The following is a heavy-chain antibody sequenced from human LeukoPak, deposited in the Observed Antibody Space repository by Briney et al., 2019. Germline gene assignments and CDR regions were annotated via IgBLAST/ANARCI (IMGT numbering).Heavy chain of an antibody. V-gene: IGHV1-69*05. J-gene: IGHJ4*02. CDR1: GGTFSSYA. CDR3: ARGSGYDLDVLDY. CDR2: IIPIFGTA. D-gene: IGHD5-12*01. Sequence: SAKVSCKASGGTFSSYAISWMRQAPGQGLEWMGGIIPIFGTANYAQKFQGRVTITTDESTSTAYMELSSLRSEDTAVYYCARGSGYDLDVLDYWGQGTLVTVSS.